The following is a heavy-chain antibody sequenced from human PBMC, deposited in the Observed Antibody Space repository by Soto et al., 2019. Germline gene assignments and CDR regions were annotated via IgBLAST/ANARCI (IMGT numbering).Heavy chain of an antibody. Sequence: GSGPTLVNPTETLTVPCTFSGFSLTSPGMCVSWIRQSPGKALEWLALIERDDDDKYYSTSLKTRLTISKDTRKNQVVLTMANMDPADTATYYCARSIRGPRRFNGMDVWGQGTTVTVSS. CDR2: IERDDDDK. V-gene: IGHV2-70*13. CDR3: ARSIRGPRRFNGMDV. D-gene: IGHD1-20*01. CDR1: GFSLTSPGMC. J-gene: IGHJ6*02.